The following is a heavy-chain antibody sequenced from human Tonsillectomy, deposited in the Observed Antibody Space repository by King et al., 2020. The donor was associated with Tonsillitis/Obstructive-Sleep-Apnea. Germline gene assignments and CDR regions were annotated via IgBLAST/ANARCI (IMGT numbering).Heavy chain of an antibody. V-gene: IGHV3-48*02. J-gene: IGHJ4*02. Sequence: VQLVESGGGLVQPGGSLRLSCAASGFTFSHFGMNWVRQAPGKGLEWVSYIGSSGDSIFYADSWKGRFTISRDNAKNSLYLQMSSLRDEDTAVYSCARAITIAANNFDFWGQGTLVTVSS. D-gene: IGHD6-13*01. CDR2: IGSSGDSI. CDR3: ARAITIAANNFDF. CDR1: GFTFSHFG.